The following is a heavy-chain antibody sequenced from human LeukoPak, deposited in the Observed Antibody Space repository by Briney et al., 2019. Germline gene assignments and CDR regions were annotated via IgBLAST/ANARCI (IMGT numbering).Heavy chain of an antibody. J-gene: IGHJ4*02. CDR3: ARDTDSAGAYFDY. V-gene: IGHV3-21*01. D-gene: IGHD2-21*01. CDR2: ISSSSSYI. CDR1: GFNFSRYS. Sequence: GGSLRLSCAASGFNFSRYSMNWVRQAPGKGLEWVSSISSSSSYIYYADSVKGRFTISRDNAKNSLYLQMNSLRAEDTAVYYCARDTDSAGAYFDYWGQGTLVTVSS.